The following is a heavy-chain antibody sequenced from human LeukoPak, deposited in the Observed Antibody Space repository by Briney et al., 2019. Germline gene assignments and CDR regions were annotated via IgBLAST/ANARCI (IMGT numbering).Heavy chain of an antibody. V-gene: IGHV3-48*04. CDR2: ISSSSSTI. D-gene: IGHD6-19*01. CDR1: GFTFSSYS. CDR3: ARGTPYSSGPDFGY. J-gene: IGHJ4*02. Sequence: GGSLRLSCAASGFTFSSYSMNWVRQAPGKGLEWVSYISSSSSTIYDADSVKGRFTIPRDNAKNSLYLQMNSLRAEDTAVYYCARGTPYSSGPDFGYWGQGTLVTVSS.